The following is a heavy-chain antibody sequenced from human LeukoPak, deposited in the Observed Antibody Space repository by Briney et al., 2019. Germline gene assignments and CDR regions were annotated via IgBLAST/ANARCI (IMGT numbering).Heavy chain of an antibody. V-gene: IGHV4-39*01. Sequence: SETLSLTCTVSGRSISSSSYYWGWIRQPPGKGLEWIGSIYYSGSTYYNPSLKSRVTISVDTSKNQFSLKLSSVTAADTAVYYCARHVDSSGYWRDWGQGTLVTVSS. CDR2: IYYSGST. CDR1: GRSISSSSYY. J-gene: IGHJ4*02. D-gene: IGHD3-22*01. CDR3: ARHVDSSGYWRD.